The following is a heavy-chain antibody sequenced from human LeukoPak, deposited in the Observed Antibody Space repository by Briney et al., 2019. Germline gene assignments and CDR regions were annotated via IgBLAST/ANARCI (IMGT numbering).Heavy chain of an antibody. CDR3: ARVSPDTVTTLQYFDY. CDR2: IKQDGSEK. D-gene: IGHD4-17*01. CDR1: GFTFSSYE. V-gene: IGHV3-7*01. J-gene: IGHJ4*02. Sequence: PGGSLRLSCAASGFTFSSYEMNWVRQAPGKGLEWVANIKQDGSEKYYVDSVKGRFTISRDNAKNSLYLQMNSLRAEDTAVYYCARVSPDTVTTLQYFDYWGQGTLVTVSS.